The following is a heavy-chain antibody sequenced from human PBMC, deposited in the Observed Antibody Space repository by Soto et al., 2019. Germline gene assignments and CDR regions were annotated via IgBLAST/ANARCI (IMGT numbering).Heavy chain of an antibody. CDR2: IYPGDSDT. V-gene: IGHV5-51*01. Sequence: PGEPLKIACKGSGYSFTSYWIGWVRQMPGKGLEWMGIIYPGDSDTRYSPSFQGQVTISADKSISTAYLQWSSLKASDTAMYYCATSQGGIAVAGTFDIWGQGTMVTVSS. CDR3: ATSQGGIAVAGTFDI. CDR1: GYSFTSYW. J-gene: IGHJ3*02. D-gene: IGHD6-19*01.